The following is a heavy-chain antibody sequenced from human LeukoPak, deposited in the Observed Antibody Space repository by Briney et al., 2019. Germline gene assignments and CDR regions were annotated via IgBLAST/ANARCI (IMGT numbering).Heavy chain of an antibody. CDR2: ISYDGSNK. V-gene: IGHV3-30*04. CDR3: ARDPLGYCSGGSCYFSSSGGFH. D-gene: IGHD2-15*01. Sequence: GGSLRLSCAASGFTFSSYAMHWVRQAPGKGLEWVAVISYDGSNKYYADSVKGRFTISRDNSKNTLYLQMNSLRAEDTAVYYCARDPLGYCSGGSCYFSSSGGFHWGQGTLVTVSS. J-gene: IGHJ4*02. CDR1: GFTFSSYA.